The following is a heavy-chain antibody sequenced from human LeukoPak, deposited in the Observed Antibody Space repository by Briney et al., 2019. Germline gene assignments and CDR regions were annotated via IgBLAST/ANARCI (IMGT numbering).Heavy chain of an antibody. J-gene: IGHJ4*02. Sequence: PGRSLRLSCAASGFSFSSYAMHWVRQAPGKGLEWVAVISYDGSNKYYADSVKGRFTISRDNGKNSVYLQMNSLRDEDTAVYYCARDCSSSNCYADYWGQGTLVTVSS. D-gene: IGHD2-2*01. CDR3: ARDCSSSNCYADY. V-gene: IGHV3-30-3*01. CDR1: GFSFSSYA. CDR2: ISYDGSNK.